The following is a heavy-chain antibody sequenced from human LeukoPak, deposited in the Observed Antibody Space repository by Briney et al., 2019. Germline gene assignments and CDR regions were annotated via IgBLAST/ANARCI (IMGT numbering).Heavy chain of an antibody. V-gene: IGHV3-23*01. D-gene: IGHD2-15*01. J-gene: IGHJ6*03. CDR3: AKNGDRGAYCSGGTCYPYYYYYMDV. Sequence: GGSLRLSCAASGFTFSSYAMSWVRQAPGKGLEWVSAISGSGGSTYYADSVKGHFTISRDNSKNTVYLQMKSLSAEDTAVYYCAKNGDRGAYCSGGTCYPYYYYYMDVWGKGTTVTISS. CDR2: ISGSGGST. CDR1: GFTFSSYA.